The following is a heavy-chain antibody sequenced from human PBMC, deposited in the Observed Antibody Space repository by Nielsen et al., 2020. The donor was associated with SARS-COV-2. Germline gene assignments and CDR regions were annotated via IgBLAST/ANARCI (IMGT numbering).Heavy chain of an antibody. CDR2: ISSSGSTI. CDR3: ARGKDPYYYYGMDV. D-gene: IGHD2-15*01. Sequence: GGSLRLSCAASGFTFSSYEMNWVRQAPGKGLEWVSYISSSGSTIYYADSVKGRFTISRDNAKNSLYLQMNSLRAEDTAVYYCARGKDPYYYYGMDVWGQGTTVTVSS. V-gene: IGHV3-48*03. CDR1: GFTFSSYE. J-gene: IGHJ6*02.